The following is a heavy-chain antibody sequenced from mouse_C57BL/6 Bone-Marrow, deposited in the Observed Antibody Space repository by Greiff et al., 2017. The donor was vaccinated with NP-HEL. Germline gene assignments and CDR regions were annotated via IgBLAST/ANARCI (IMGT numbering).Heavy chain of an antibody. CDR2: IYPRSGNT. CDR1: GYTFTSYG. CDR3: ARSSKRGYYAMDY. D-gene: IGHD2-5*01. J-gene: IGHJ4*01. V-gene: IGHV1-81*01. Sequence: SGAELARPGASVKLSCKASGYTFTSYGISWVKQRTGQGLEWIGEIYPRSGNTYYNEKFKGKATLTADKSSSTAYMELRSLTSEDSAVYFCARSSKRGYYAMDYWGQGTSVTVSS.